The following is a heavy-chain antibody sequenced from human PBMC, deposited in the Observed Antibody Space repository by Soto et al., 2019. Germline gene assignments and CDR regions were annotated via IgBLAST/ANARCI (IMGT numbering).Heavy chain of an antibody. CDR1: GFSVSGDY. J-gene: IGHJ3*02. D-gene: IGHD1-26*01. CDR3: AGATEWDALDI. Sequence: DVQLVETGGGLIQPGGSLRLSCAASGFSVSGDYMNWVRQGPGKGLEWVSVIYRGGTTYYADSVRGRFTISRDDSENTLFLQMNNLRAEDTAVYYCAGATEWDALDIWGQGTMVTVSS. CDR2: IYRGGTT. V-gene: IGHV3-53*02.